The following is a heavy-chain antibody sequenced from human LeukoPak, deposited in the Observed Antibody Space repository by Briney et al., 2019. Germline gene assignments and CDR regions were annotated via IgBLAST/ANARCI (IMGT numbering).Heavy chain of an antibody. J-gene: IGHJ6*03. CDR3: ARVPSSTSWIKNYYYYMDV. CDR2: ISAYNGNT. Sequence: GASVKVSCKASGYTFTSYGISWVRQAPGQGLEWMGWISAYNGNTNYAKKLQGRVTMTTDTSTSTAYMELRSLRSDDTAVYYCARVPSSTSWIKNYYYYMDVWGKGTTVTVSS. D-gene: IGHD2-2*01. CDR1: GYTFTSYG. V-gene: IGHV1-18*01.